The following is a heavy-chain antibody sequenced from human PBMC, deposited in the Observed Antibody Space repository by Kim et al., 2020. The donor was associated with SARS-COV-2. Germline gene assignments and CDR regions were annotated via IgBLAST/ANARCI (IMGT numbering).Heavy chain of an antibody. D-gene: IGHD2-2*01. Sequence: ASVKVSCKASGYTFTGYYMHWVLQAPGQGLEWMGWINPNSGGTNYAQKFQGRVTMTRDTSISTAYMELSRLRSDDTAVYYCARYCSSTSCHRDAFDIWGQGTMVTVSS. CDR3: ARYCSSTSCHRDAFDI. CDR1: GYTFTGYY. J-gene: IGHJ3*02. CDR2: INPNSGGT. V-gene: IGHV1-2*02.